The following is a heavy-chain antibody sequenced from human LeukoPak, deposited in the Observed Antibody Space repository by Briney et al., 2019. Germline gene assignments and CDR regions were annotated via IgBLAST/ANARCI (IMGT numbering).Heavy chain of an antibody. Sequence: KPSEPLSLTCTVSGGSISSGTYYWGWIRQPPGKGLEWIGSIYNSGSTYYNPSLKSRVTISVDTSKNQFSLKLSSVTAADTAVYYCASYDFWSGYTYDHSGQGTLVTVSS. CDR2: IYNSGST. V-gene: IGHV4-39*01. D-gene: IGHD3-3*01. J-gene: IGHJ4*02. CDR1: GGSISSGTYY. CDR3: ASYDFWSGYTYDH.